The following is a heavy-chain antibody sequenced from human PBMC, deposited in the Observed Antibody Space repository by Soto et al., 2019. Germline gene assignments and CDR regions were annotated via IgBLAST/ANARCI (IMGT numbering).Heavy chain of an antibody. CDR2: ISPSGTT. Sequence: QVQLQQWGAGLLKPSETLSLTCAVYGGSFSGYYWTWFRQPPGKGLEWIGEISPSGTTKYIPSLKGPVAISADTSKNQFSLKVTSVTAADTAVYYCVTSLWFGTQPEIWGQGALVTVSS. V-gene: IGHV4-34*01. D-gene: IGHD3-10*01. J-gene: IGHJ4*02. CDR1: GGSFSGYY. CDR3: VTSLWFGTQPEI.